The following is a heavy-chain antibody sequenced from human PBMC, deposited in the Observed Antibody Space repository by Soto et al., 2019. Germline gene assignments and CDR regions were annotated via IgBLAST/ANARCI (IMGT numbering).Heavy chain of an antibody. CDR1: GYIFSDYC. V-gene: IGHV1-2*02. CDR2: MNPDSGAT. Sequence: QVHLKQSAAAVKKPGASVKVSCKTSGYIFSDYCIHWVRQAPGQGLEWLGWMNPDSGATSYAPKFQGRVTLTRDTSVTTAYMELSGLMFDDTATYYCARDRSPVMSGYYYAWGQGTLLAVSS. J-gene: IGHJ4*02. CDR3: ARDRSPVMSGYYYA. D-gene: IGHD3-22*01.